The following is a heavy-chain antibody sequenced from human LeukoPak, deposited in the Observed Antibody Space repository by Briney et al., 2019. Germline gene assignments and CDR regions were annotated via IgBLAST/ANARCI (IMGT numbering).Heavy chain of an antibody. CDR3: AKGWRFRAGMGDYYYYMDV. V-gene: IGHV3-33*06. Sequence: GGSLRLSCAASGFTFSSYGMSWVRQAPGKGLEWVAVIWYDGSNKYYADSVKGRFTISRDNSKNTLYLQMNSLRAEDTAVYYCAKGWRFRAGMGDYYYYMDVWGKGTTVTVSS. D-gene: IGHD3-10*01. J-gene: IGHJ6*03. CDR1: GFTFSSYG. CDR2: IWYDGSNK.